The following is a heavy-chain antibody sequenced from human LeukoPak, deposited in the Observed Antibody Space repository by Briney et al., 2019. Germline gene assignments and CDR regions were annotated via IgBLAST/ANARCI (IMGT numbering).Heavy chain of an antibody. CDR3: ARTMVRGVITSSFDF. V-gene: IGHV5-51*01. CDR1: GYSFTSCW. CDR2: IYPSDSDT. Sequence: GESLKISCRGSGYSFTSCWIGWVRQMPGKGLEWMGIIYPSDSDTRYSPSFQGQVTISADKSISTAYLQWSSLKASDTATYYCARTMVRGVITSSFDFWGQGTLVTVSS. J-gene: IGHJ4*02. D-gene: IGHD3-10*01.